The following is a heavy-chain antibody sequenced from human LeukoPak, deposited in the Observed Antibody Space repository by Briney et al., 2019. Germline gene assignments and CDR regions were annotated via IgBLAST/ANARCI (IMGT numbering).Heavy chain of an antibody. CDR1: GGSISSSSYY. V-gene: IGHV4-61*01. Sequence: SETLSLTCTVSGGSISSSSYYWSWIRQPPGKGLEWIGYIYYSGSTNYNPSLKSRVTISVDTSKNQFSLKLSSVTAADTAVYYCARGSASMAYWGQGTLVTVSS. CDR2: IYYSGST. J-gene: IGHJ4*02. CDR3: ARGSASMAY. D-gene: IGHD2-8*01.